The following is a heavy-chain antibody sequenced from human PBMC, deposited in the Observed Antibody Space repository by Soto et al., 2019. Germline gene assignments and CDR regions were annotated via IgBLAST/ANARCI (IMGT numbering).Heavy chain of an antibody. V-gene: IGHV3-23*01. D-gene: IGHD1-7*01. CDR1: GLTFRTYS. J-gene: IGHJ4*02. CDR2: MSGSSSTT. CDR3: SKNQERELPRVIDF. Sequence: GESLRLSCRTSGLTFRTYSMSWVRQAPGGGLEWVSSMSGSSSTTYYADSVRGRFTISRDRSKNTLYLQMSSLRAEDTALYYCSKNQERELPRVIDFWGQGTLVTVSS.